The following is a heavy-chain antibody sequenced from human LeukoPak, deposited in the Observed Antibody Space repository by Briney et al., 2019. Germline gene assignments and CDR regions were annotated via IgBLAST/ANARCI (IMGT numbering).Heavy chain of an antibody. CDR1: GYTFTGYY. CDR3: ARAYQRLGQLSLPDY. J-gene: IGHJ4*02. V-gene: IGHV7-4-1*02. D-gene: IGHD3-16*02. CDR2: IHPSTGNP. Sequence: ASVKVSCKASGYTFTGYYMHWVRQAPGQGLEWMGWIHPSTGNPTYAQDFTGRFVFSLDTSVSTTYLQISSLKAEDTAVYYCARAYQRLGQLSLPDYWGQGTLVTVSS.